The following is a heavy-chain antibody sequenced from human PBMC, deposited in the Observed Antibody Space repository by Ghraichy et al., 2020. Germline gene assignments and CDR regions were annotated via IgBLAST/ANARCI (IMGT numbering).Heavy chain of an antibody. V-gene: IGHV3-64D*09. CDR2: ISSNGGST. CDR1: GFTFSSYA. D-gene: IGHD2-15*01. CDR3: VRGWCSGGSCYSDYYYMDV. J-gene: IGHJ6*03. Sequence: GGSLRLSCSASGFTFSSYAMHWVRQAPGKGLEYVSAISSNGGSTYYADSVKGRFTISRDNSKNTLYLQMSSLRAEDTAVYYCVRGWCSGGSCYSDYYYMDVWGKGTTVTVSS.